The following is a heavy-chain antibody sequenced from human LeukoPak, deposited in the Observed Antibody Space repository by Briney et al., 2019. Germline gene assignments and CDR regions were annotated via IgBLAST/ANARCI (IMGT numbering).Heavy chain of an antibody. Sequence: KPSETVSLTCTISGGSFRSYYWSWIRQPRGRGLEWIGYIYDTGTTNYNPSLSSPVTTSLDTSKNLFSLKLASVTAADTAVYYCARGLTADSWGQGTLVTVSS. V-gene: IGHV4-59*01. CDR3: ARGLTADS. CDR1: GGSFRSYY. J-gene: IGHJ4*02. CDR2: IYDTGTT. D-gene: IGHD5-18*01.